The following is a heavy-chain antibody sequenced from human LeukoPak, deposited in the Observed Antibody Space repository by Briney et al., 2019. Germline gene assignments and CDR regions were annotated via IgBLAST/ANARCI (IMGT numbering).Heavy chain of an antibody. J-gene: IGHJ4*02. CDR3: AKDRSYLPQNFDY. CDR2: ISGSGGST. CDR1: GFTFSSYG. Sequence: GGSLRLSCAASGFTFSSYGMSWVRQAPGKGLEWVSAISGSGGSTYYADSVKGRFTISRDNSKSTLYLQMNSLRAEDTAVYYCAKDRSYLPQNFDYWGQGTLVTVSS. V-gene: IGHV3-23*01. D-gene: IGHD1-26*01.